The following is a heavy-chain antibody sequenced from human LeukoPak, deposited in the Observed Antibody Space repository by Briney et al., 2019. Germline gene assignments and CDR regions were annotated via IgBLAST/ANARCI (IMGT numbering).Heavy chain of an antibody. Sequence: SVKVSCKASGGTFSSYAISWVRQAPGQGLEWMGGIIPIFGTANYAQKFQGRVTITADKSTSTAYMELSSLRSEDTAVYYCARGVLWGYYFDYWGQGTLVTVSS. V-gene: IGHV1-69*06. J-gene: IGHJ4*02. CDR3: ARGVLWGYYFDY. CDR1: GGTFSSYA. D-gene: IGHD2-21*01. CDR2: IIPIFGTA.